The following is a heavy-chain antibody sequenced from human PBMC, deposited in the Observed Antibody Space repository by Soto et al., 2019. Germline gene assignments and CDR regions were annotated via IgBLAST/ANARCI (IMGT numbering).Heavy chain of an antibody. CDR3: ARDDRGVVVPAAPQGDAFDL. Sequence: WVRQXXGQGLERMGWISAYNGNTNYAQKLQGRVTMTTDTSTSTAYMELRSLRSDDTAVYYCARDDRGVVVPAAPQGDAFDLWGQGTMVTVSS. J-gene: IGHJ3*01. D-gene: IGHD2-2*01. CDR2: ISAYNGNT. V-gene: IGHV1-18*01.